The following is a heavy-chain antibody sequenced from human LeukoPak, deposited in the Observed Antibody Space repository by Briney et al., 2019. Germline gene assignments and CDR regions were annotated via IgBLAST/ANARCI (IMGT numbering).Heavy chain of an antibody. CDR2: INGSGGDT. CDR1: GFTFSTYT. CDR3: AKDRAGTPWAD. Sequence: GGSLRLSCAASGFTFSTYTMTWVRQAPGKGPECVSTINGSGGDTYYADSVKGRFTISRDNSKNTVYLQMNSLRAEDTAVYYCAKDRAGTPWADWGQGTLVTVSS. V-gene: IGHV3-23*01. J-gene: IGHJ4*02. D-gene: IGHD1-1*01.